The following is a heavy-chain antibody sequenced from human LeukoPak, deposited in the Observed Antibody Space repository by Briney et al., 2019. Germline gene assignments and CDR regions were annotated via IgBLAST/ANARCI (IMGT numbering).Heavy chain of an antibody. V-gene: IGHV3-11*01. CDR3: AKDITPSDPSTIFD. J-gene: IGHJ4*02. CDR2: ISSSGSTI. CDR1: GFTFSDYY. D-gene: IGHD3-3*01. Sequence: GGSLRLSCAASGFTFSDYYMSWIRQAPGKGLEWVSYISSSGSTIYYADSVKGRFTISRDNAKNSLYLQMNSLRAEDTALYYCAKDITPSDPSTIFDWGQGTLVTVSS.